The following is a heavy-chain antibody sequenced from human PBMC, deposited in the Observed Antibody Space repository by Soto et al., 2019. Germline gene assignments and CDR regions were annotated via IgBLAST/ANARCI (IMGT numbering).Heavy chain of an antibody. D-gene: IGHD3-3*01. Sequence: ASVKVSCKAIGYSFTIHYMLWVRQSPGQGLEWMGTIHPRGVNIGYARKFKGRLTMTSDTSKNQFSLKVSSVTAADTAVYYCARGDYDVLSGYLSPGEFWGQGTLVTVSS. V-gene: IGHV1-46*01. CDR2: IHPRGVNI. CDR1: GYSFTIHY. CDR3: ARGDYDVLSGYLSPGEF. J-gene: IGHJ4*02.